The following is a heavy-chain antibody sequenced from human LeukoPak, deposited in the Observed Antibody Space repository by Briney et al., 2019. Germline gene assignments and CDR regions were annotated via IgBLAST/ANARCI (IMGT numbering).Heavy chain of an antibody. J-gene: IGHJ4*02. D-gene: IGHD6-19*01. CDR1: RFTFSSYA. CDR2: ISGSGGST. CDR3: AKGVRAVAGTSWPN. Sequence: GGSLRLSCAASRFTFSSYAMSWVRQAPEKGLEWVSAISGSGGSTYFADSLKGRFTISRDNSKNTLYLQLNSLRAEDTAVYYCAKGVRAVAGTSWPNWGQGTLVTVSS. V-gene: IGHV3-23*01.